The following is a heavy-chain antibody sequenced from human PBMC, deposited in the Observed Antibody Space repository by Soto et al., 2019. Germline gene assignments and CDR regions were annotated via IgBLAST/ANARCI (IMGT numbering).Heavy chain of an antibody. CDR1: GGSVSSGSYY. J-gene: IGHJ4*02. Sequence: KPSETLSLTCTVSGGSVSSGSYYWSWIRQPPGKGLEWIGYIYYSGSTNYNPSLKSRVTISVDTSKNQFSLKLSSVTAADTAVYYCASRFSHTIFGVGAQEYWGQGTLVTVSS. CDR3: ASRFSHTIFGVGAQEY. D-gene: IGHD3-3*01. CDR2: IYYSGST. V-gene: IGHV4-61*01.